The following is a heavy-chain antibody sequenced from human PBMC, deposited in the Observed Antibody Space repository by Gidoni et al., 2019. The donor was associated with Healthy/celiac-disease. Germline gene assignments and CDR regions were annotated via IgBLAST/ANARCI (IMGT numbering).Heavy chain of an antibody. D-gene: IGHD3-10*01. CDR1: GGSFSGYY. V-gene: IGHV4-34*01. CDR3: ARGSGLWFGELFGY. J-gene: IGHJ4*02. Sequence: QVQLQQWGAGLVKPSETLSLNSAVEGGSFSGYYWSWIRQPPGKGLEWIGEINHSGSTNYNPSLKSRVTISVDTSKNQFSLKLSSVTAADTAVYYCARGSGLWFGELFGYWGQGTLVTVSS. CDR2: INHSGST.